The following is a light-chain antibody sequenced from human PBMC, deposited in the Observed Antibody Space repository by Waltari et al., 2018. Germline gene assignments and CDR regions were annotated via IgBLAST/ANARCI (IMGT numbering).Light chain of an antibody. Sequence: QSALTQPVSVSGSPGQSITISCTGTSSDVGGYNYVAWYQQHPNTAPKVIIYDVANRPFGVSNRFSGSKSGSTASLTISGLQTEDEAYYYCSSYTTRSILLFGGGTKVTVL. CDR1: SSDVGGYNY. CDR3: SSYTTRSILL. V-gene: IGLV2-14*03. J-gene: IGLJ2*01. CDR2: DVA.